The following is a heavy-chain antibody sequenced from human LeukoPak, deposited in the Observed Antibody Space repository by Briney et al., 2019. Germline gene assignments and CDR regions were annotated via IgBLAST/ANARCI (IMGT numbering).Heavy chain of an antibody. D-gene: IGHD3-3*01. V-gene: IGHV3-30*02. Sequence: GGSLRLSCAASGFTFSGSGMHWVRQAPGKGLEWVAFIRYHGSDKFYADSVKGRFTISRDNSKNTLYLQMNSLRAEDTALYYCARGGITIFGVVIHSDYWGQGTLVTVSS. J-gene: IGHJ4*02. CDR2: IRYHGSDK. CDR1: GFTFSGSG. CDR3: ARGGITIFGVVIHSDY.